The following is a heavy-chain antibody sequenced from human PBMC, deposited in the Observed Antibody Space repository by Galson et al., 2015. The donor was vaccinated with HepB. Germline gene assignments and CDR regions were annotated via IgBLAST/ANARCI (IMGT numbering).Heavy chain of an antibody. CDR3: AKSYDFDGSGYFFSD. CDR2: ISYNSDYI. CDR1: GFTFDDYA. J-gene: IGHJ4*02. V-gene: IGHV3-9*01. Sequence: SLRLSCAASGFTFDDYAMHWVRQAPGKGLEWVSGISYNSDYIRYGDSVKGRFIISRDNAKNSLYLQMNSLRVEDTALYYCAKSYDFDGSGYFFSDWGQGTLVTVSS. D-gene: IGHD3-22*01.